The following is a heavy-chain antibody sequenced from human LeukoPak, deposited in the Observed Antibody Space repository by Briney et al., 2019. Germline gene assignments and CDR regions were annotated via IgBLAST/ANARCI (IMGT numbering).Heavy chain of an antibody. CDR3: ARDTGYSSGWYLDY. V-gene: IGHV4-59*01. CDR1: GGSISRYY. J-gene: IGHJ4*02. D-gene: IGHD6-19*01. CDR2: ISYSGST. Sequence: SETLSLTCTVSGGSISRYYWSWIRQPPGKGLEWIGYISYSGSTNYNPSLKSRVTISAATSKNQFSLKVSSVTAADTAVYYCARDTGYSSGWYLDYWGQGTLVTVSS.